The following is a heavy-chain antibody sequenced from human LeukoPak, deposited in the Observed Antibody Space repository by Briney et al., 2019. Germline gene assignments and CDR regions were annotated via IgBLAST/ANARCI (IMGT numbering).Heavy chain of an antibody. CDR1: GGSFSGYY. J-gene: IGHJ5*02. Sequence: SETLSLTCAVYGGSFSGYYWSWIRQPPGKGLEWIGEINHSGSTNYNPSLKSRVTISVDTSKNQFSLKLSSVTAADTAVYYCASGTYGSSWYGWFDPWGQGTLVTVSS. CDR3: ASGTYGSSWYGWFDP. V-gene: IGHV4-34*01. CDR2: INHSGST. D-gene: IGHD6-13*01.